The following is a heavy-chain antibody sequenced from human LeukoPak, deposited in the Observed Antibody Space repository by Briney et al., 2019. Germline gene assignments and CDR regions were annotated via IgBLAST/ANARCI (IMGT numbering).Heavy chain of an antibody. Sequence: GGSLRLSCAASGFTFSSYWMSWVRQAPGKGLEWVANIKQDGSEQSYVDSVKGRFTISRDNAKNSLYLQMNSLRAEDTAVYYCARAGITMVRKFDPWGQGTLVTVSS. V-gene: IGHV3-7*01. J-gene: IGHJ5*02. D-gene: IGHD3-10*01. CDR3: ARAGITMVRKFDP. CDR2: IKQDGSEQ. CDR1: GFTFSSYW.